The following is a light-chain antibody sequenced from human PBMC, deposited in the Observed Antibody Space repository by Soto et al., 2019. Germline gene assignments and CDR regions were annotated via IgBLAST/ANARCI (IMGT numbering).Light chain of an antibody. CDR2: KAS. CDR3: QQYDNLPLT. CDR1: QSISSW. Sequence: DIQMTQSPSTLSASVGDRVTITCRASQSISSWLAWYQQKPGKAPKLLIYKASSLESGAPSRFSGSGSGTEFTLTISSLQPDDFATYYCQQYDNLPLTFGGGTKV. V-gene: IGKV1-5*03. J-gene: IGKJ4*01.